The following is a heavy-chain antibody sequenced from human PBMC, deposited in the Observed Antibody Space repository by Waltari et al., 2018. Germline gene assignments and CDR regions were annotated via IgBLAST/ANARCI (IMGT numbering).Heavy chain of an antibody. CDR3: ARDSSGYNYGDGY. J-gene: IGHJ4*02. V-gene: IGHV1-3*01. D-gene: IGHD5-18*01. CDR2: INAGNGNT. CDR1: GYTFTNYA. Sequence: QVQLVQSGAAVKEPGASVRVSCKASGYTFTNYAIHWVRQAPGQRPEWMGWINAGNGNTKYSQKFQGRGTIIRDTSASTAYMELHSLRSADTAVYYCARDSSGYNYGDGYWGQGTRGTVSS.